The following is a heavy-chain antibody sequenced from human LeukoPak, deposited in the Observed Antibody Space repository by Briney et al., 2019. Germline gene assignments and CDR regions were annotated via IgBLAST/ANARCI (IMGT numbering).Heavy chain of an antibody. CDR1: GVSISSGDYY. CDR2: IYYSGST. J-gene: IGHJ4*02. D-gene: IGHD2-2*01. V-gene: IGHV4-30-4*01. CDR3: ARVPAAHGGYYFDY. Sequence: SQTLSLTCTVSGVSISSGDYYWSWIRQPPGKGLEWIGYIYYSGSTYYNPSLKSRVTISVDTSKNQFSLKLSSVTAADTAVYYCARVPAAHGGYYFDYWGQGTLVTVSS.